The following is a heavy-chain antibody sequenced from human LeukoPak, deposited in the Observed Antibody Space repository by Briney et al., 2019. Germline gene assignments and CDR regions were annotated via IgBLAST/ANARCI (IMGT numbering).Heavy chain of an antibody. Sequence: SETLSLTCTVSGGSMNGYYWSWIRQPPGKGLEWIGYIHYSGSTNYNPSLKSRVSISVDTSKKQFSLRLTSVTAADTAVYYCAGGDATYFDSWGQGTLVTVSS. CDR2: IHYSGST. CDR1: GGSMNGYY. D-gene: IGHD3-16*01. CDR3: AGGDATYFDS. J-gene: IGHJ4*02. V-gene: IGHV4-59*01.